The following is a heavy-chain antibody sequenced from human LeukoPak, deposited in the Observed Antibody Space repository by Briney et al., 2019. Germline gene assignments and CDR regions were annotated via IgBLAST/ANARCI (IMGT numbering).Heavy chain of an antibody. CDR1: GYTFTDYY. Sequence: ASVKVSCKASGYTFTDYYIHWVRQAPGQGLEWMGWINPTSGDTNYVQKFQGRVTMTRDRSISTAYMELTGMTSDDTAVYYCARGDGHGPARRAFDIWGQGTMVTVSS. CDR3: ARGDGHGPARRAFDI. CDR2: INPTSGDT. J-gene: IGHJ3*02. D-gene: IGHD5-24*01. V-gene: IGHV1-2*02.